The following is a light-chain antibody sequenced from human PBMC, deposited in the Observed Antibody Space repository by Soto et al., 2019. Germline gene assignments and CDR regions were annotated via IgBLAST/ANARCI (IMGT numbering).Light chain of an antibody. CDR1: QSISSW. CDR3: QQYNTYWT. J-gene: IGKJ1*01. CDR2: DAS. V-gene: IGKV1-5*01. Sequence: IQITPSPSTPSAYIGDRVTLSCRASQSISSWLAWYQQKPGKAPKLLIYDASSLESGVPSRFSGSGSGTEFTLAISGLQSDDFATYYCQQYNTYWTFGPGTKVDI.